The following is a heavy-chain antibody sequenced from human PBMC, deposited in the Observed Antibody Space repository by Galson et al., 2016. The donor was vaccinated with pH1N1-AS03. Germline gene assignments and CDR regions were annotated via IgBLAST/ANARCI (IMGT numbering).Heavy chain of an antibody. D-gene: IGHD1-26*01. CDR1: GYLFTNYW. CDR3: ARHESPTILSYHFDS. J-gene: IGHJ4*02. V-gene: IGHV5-51*01. CDR2: INPSDSDA. Sequence: QSGAEVTQPGESLKIPCKASGYLFTNYWIAWVRQMPGKGLEWMGIINPSDSDARYSPSFQGQVTFPADKSTSTAYLHLTTLKAADSAIYYCARHESPTILSYHFDSWGRGTLVTVSS.